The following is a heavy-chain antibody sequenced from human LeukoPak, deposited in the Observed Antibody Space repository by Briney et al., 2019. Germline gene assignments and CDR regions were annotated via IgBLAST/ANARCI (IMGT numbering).Heavy chain of an antibody. J-gene: IGHJ3*02. Sequence: ASVKVSCKASGYTFTGYYMHWVRQAPGQGLEWMGWINHNSGGTNFAQKFQGRVTMTRDTSISTAYMELSRLRSDDTAVYYCARGRGSHAFDIWGQGTMVSVSS. CDR2: INHNSGGT. CDR3: ARGRGSHAFDI. CDR1: GYTFTGYY. D-gene: IGHD3-10*01. V-gene: IGHV1-2*02.